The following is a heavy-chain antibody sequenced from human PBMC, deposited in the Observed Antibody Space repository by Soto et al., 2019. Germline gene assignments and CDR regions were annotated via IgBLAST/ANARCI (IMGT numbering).Heavy chain of an antibody. Sequence: GESLKISCKGSGYSFAGYWITWVRQKPGKGLEWMGRIDPSDSQTYYSPSFQGQVTISADKSISTAYLQWSSLKASDTAMYYCARHIWGYSGYGDYYYYGMDVWGQGTTVTVSS. V-gene: IGHV5-10-1*04. CDR2: IDPSDSQT. J-gene: IGHJ6*02. CDR3: ARHIWGYSGYGDYYYYGMDV. CDR1: GYSFAGYW. D-gene: IGHD5-12*01.